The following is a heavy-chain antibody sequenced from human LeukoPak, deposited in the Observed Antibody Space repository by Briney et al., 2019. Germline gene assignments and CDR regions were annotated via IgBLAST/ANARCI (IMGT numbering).Heavy chain of an antibody. D-gene: IGHD2-21*02. CDR3: ARKYSVVTDLDWFDP. V-gene: IGHV5-51*01. CDR1: GYRFNSYW. J-gene: IGHJ5*02. CDR2: IYPGDSDT. Sequence: GGALEISCKGSGYRFNSYWIGWVRQVPGKGLEWMGIIYPGDSDTRYSPSFQGHVTISADQSISTAYLQWSSLKASDTAMYYRARKYSVVTDLDWFDPWGQGTLVTVSS.